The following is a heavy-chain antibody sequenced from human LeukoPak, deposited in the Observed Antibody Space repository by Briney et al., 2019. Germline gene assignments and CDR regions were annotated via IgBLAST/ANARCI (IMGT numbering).Heavy chain of an antibody. V-gene: IGHV4-30-2*01. Sequence: SETLSLTCTVSGDSISGGGYYWSWLRQPPGKGLEWIGYIYHSGSTSYNPSLKSRVTISVDRSRNQFSLKLTSVTAADTAVYYCARDNPWNWFDPWGQGTLVTVSS. CDR2: IYHSGST. CDR3: ARDNPWNWFDP. J-gene: IGHJ5*02. CDR1: GDSISGGGYY.